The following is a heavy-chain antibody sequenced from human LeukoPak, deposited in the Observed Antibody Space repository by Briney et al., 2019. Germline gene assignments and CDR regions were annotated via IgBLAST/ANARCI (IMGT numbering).Heavy chain of an antibody. CDR2: IYTSGST. V-gene: IGHV4-4*07. Sequence: SETLSLTCTVSGGSISNYYWSWIRQPAGKGLEYIGRIYTSGSTNYNPSLKSRVTMSVDTSKNQFSLKLSSVTAADTAVCYCARLGAADTSWFDPWGQGTLVTVSS. J-gene: IGHJ5*02. CDR1: GGSISNYY. CDR3: ARLGAADTSWFDP. D-gene: IGHD6-13*01.